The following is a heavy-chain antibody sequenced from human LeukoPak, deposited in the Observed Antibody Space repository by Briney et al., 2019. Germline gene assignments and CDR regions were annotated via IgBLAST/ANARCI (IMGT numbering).Heavy chain of an antibody. D-gene: IGHD6-19*01. Sequence: PSETLSLTCTVSGGSISSYYWSWIRQPAGKGLEWIGRIDTSGNTNYNPSLKSRVTISVDTSKNQFSLKLSSVTAADTAVYYCARRNSGWYYKGSAYYYYYYMDVWGKGTTVTISS. V-gene: IGHV4-4*07. CDR1: GGSISSYY. J-gene: IGHJ6*03. CDR2: IDTSGNT. CDR3: ARRNSGWYYKGSAYYYYYYMDV.